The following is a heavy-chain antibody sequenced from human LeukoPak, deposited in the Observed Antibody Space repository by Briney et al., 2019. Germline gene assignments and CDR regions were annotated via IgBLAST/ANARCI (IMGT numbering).Heavy chain of an antibody. CDR2: ISSTSDYI. Sequence: TGESLRLSCAASGFIFSSSTMNWVRRAPGKGLEWVSSISSTSDYIYYADSVRGRFAISRDNAKNALYLQMNSLRAEDTAVYYCVRIPNSANFLNWLDPWGQGTLVTVSS. D-gene: IGHD4/OR15-4a*01. J-gene: IGHJ5*02. CDR3: VRIPNSANFLNWLDP. CDR1: GFIFSSST. V-gene: IGHV3-21*01.